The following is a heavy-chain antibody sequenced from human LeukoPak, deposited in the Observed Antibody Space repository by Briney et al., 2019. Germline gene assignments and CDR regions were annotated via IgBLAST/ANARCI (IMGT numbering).Heavy chain of an antibody. Sequence: GGSLRLSCAASGFTFSDYYMSWIRQAPGKGLEWVSYISSSNTYTTYADSVKGRFTISRDNAKNSLYLQMNSLRAEDTAVYYCARDRGVGDSSNWYDYWGQGTLVTVSS. J-gene: IGHJ5*01. CDR2: ISSSNTYT. CDR3: ARDRGVGDSSNWYDY. V-gene: IGHV3-11*06. CDR1: GFTFSDYY. D-gene: IGHD6-13*01.